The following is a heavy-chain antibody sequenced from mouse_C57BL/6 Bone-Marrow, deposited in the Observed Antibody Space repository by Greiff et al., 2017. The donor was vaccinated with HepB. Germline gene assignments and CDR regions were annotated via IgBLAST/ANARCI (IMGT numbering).Heavy chain of an antibody. Sequence: VQLQQSGPGLVQPSQSLSITCTVSGFSFTSYGVHWVRQSPGKGLEWLGVIWRGGSTDYNAAFMSRLSITKDNSKSQVFFKMNSLQADDTAIYYCAKEDGNYVYYAMDYWGQGTSVTVSS. D-gene: IGHD2-1*01. V-gene: IGHV2-5*01. CDR3: AKEDGNYVYYAMDY. J-gene: IGHJ4*01. CDR2: IWRGGST. CDR1: GFSFTSYG.